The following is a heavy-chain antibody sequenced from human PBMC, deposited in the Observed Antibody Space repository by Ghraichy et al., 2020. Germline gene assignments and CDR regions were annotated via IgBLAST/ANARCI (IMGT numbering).Heavy chain of an antibody. Sequence: SSVKVSCKASGGTFSSYAISWVRQAPGQGLEWKGGIIPIFGTANYAQKFQGRVTITADESTSTAYMELSSLRSEDTAVYYCARDRWFGESTPYGMDVWGQGTTVTVSS. J-gene: IGHJ6*02. CDR2: IIPIFGTA. V-gene: IGHV1-69*13. D-gene: IGHD3-10*01. CDR3: ARDRWFGESTPYGMDV. CDR1: GGTFSSYA.